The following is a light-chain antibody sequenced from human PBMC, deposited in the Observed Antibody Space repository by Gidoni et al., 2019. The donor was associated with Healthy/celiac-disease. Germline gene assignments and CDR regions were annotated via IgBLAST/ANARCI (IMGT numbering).Light chain of an antibody. CDR3: QQRSI. V-gene: IGKV3-11*01. J-gene: IGKJ4*01. CDR1: QSVSSY. CDR2: DAS. Sequence: EIVLTQSPATLSLSPGARATLSRRASQSVSSYLAWYQQKPGQAPRLLIYDASNRATGIPARFSGSGSGTDFTLTISSLEPEDFAVYYCQQRSIFGGGTKVEIK.